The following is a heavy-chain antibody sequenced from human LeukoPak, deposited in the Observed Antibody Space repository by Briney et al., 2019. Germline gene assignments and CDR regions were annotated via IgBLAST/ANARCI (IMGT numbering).Heavy chain of an antibody. CDR1: GFTFDDYA. J-gene: IGHJ6*02. V-gene: IGHV3-21*01. Sequence: GGSLRLSCAASGFTFDDYAMHWVRQAPGKGLEWVSSIGSSTSYIYYADSVKGRFTISRDNAKNSLYLQMNSLRAEDTAVYYCARKIGGYYGMDVWGQGTTVTVSS. CDR2: IGSSTSYI. CDR3: ARKIGGYYGMDV. D-gene: IGHD3-3*01.